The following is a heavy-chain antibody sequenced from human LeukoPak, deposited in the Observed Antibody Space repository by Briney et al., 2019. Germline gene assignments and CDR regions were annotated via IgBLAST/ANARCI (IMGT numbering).Heavy chain of an antibody. D-gene: IGHD5-12*01. CDR2: IKQDGSEK. J-gene: IGHJ3*02. Sequence: GGSLRLSCAASGFTFSSYWMSWVRQAPGKGLEWVANIKQDGSEKYYVDSVKGRFSISRDNAKNSLYLQMNSLRAEDTAVYYCARDGLGDAFDIWGQGTMVTVSS. CDR1: GFTFSSYW. CDR3: ARDGLGDAFDI. V-gene: IGHV3-7*04.